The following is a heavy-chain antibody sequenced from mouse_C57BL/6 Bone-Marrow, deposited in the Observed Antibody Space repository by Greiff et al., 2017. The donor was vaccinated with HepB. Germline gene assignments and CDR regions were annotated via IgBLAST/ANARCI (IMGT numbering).Heavy chain of an antibody. CDR3: ARSRDYYDYDEAY. V-gene: IGHV1-81*01. CDR1: GYTFTSYG. D-gene: IGHD2-4*01. Sequence: VQLQQSGAELARPGASVKLSCKASGYTFTSYGISWVKQRTGQGLEWIGEIYPRSGNTYYNEKFKGKATLTADKSSSTAYMELRSLTSEDSAVYFCARSRDYYDYDEAYWGQGTLVTVSA. J-gene: IGHJ3*01. CDR2: IYPRSGNT.